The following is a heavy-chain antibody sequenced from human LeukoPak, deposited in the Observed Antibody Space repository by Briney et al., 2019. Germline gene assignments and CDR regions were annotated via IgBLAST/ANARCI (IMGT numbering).Heavy chain of an antibody. D-gene: IGHD6-13*01. Sequence: SETLSLTCTVSGGSISSSSYYWGWIRQPPGKGLEWIGDISYSGSTYYNPSLKSRVTISADTPKNQFSLKLSSVTATDTAVYYCAGGGSSSWYRWFDPWGQGTLVTVSS. CDR1: GGSISSSSYY. CDR2: ISYSGST. J-gene: IGHJ5*02. CDR3: AGGGSSSWYRWFDP. V-gene: IGHV4-39*01.